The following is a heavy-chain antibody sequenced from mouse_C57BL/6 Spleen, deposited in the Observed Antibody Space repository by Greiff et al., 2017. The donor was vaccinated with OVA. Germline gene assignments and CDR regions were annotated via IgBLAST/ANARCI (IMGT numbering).Heavy chain of an antibody. D-gene: IGHD1-1*01. CDR3: AKGYGRAFYAMDY. Sequence: QVQLQQPGAELVRPGTSVKLSCKASGYTFTSYWMHWVKQRPGQGLEWIGVIDPSDSYTNYNQKFKGKATLTVDTSSSTAYMQLSSLTSEDSAVYYCAKGYGRAFYAMDYWGQGTSVTVSS. CDR2: IDPSDSYT. J-gene: IGHJ4*01. CDR1: GYTFTSYW. V-gene: IGHV1-59*01.